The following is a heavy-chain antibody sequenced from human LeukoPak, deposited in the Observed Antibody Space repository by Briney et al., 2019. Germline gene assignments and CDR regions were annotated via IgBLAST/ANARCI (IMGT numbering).Heavy chain of an antibody. CDR1: TVFGSSGNF. Sequence: KSSETLSLTCALPTVFGSSGNFWSWVRQPPGEGLEWIGEVHKSGRTNYNPSLKTRVTISIDASKNQLSPELTSVTAADTAVYYCARELRGAPTPGAYWGQGTRVTVSS. J-gene: IGHJ4*02. CDR3: ARELRGAPTPGAY. D-gene: IGHD1-26*01. V-gene: IGHV4-4*02. CDR2: VHKSGRT.